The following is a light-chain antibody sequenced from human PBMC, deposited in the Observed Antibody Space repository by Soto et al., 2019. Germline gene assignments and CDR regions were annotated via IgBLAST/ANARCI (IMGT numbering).Light chain of an antibody. CDR1: QSLSRW. CDR3: QQYDSYPWT. V-gene: IGKV1-5*01. CDR2: DAS. J-gene: IGKJ1*01. Sequence: DIQMTQSPSTLSASVGDRVTITCRASQSLSRWLAWYQQKPGKAPKLLIYDASSLESGAPSRFSGSASATEFTLSITPLQPDDFATYYCQQYDSYPWTFGQGTKVDIK.